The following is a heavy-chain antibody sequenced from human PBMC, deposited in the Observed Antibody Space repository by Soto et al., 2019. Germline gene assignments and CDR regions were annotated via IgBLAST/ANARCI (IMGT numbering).Heavy chain of an antibody. Sequence: PGESLKISCQGSGNSFTTFWIAWVRQMHGEGLEWMGIIYPGDSDTRYSPSFQGQVTISADKSISTAYLHWSSLKASDTAMYYCARQGYSYGYDPWGQGTLVTVSS. CDR1: GNSFTTFW. CDR2: IYPGDSDT. V-gene: IGHV5-51*01. CDR3: ARQGYSYGYDP. D-gene: IGHD5-18*01. J-gene: IGHJ5*02.